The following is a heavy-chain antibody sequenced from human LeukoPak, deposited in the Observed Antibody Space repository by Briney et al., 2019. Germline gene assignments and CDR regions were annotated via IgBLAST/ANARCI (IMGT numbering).Heavy chain of an antibody. V-gene: IGHV4-59*01. CDR2: IYYSGGT. CDR3: AMTGSGGFYNYFDY. J-gene: IGHJ4*02. D-gene: IGHD3-10*01. Sequence: SETLSLTCTVSGASISSSYWSWIRQPPGKGLEWIGYIYYSGGTNYNPSLKSRVTISVDTSKNQFSLKLSSVTAADTAVYYCAMTGSGGFYNYFDYWGQGTLVTVSS. CDR1: GASISSSY.